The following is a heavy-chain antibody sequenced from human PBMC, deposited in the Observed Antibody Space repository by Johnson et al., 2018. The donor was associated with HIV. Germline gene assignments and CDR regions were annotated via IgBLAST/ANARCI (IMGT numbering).Heavy chain of an antibody. V-gene: IGHV3-20*04. J-gene: IGHJ3*02. CDR1: GFTFDDYG. Sequence: VQLMESGGGVVRPGGSLRLSCAVSGFTFDDYGMTWVRQAPGKGLEWVSSIDWNGGRQRYVDSVRGRFTISRDNDKNSLYMEMNNLRAEDTALSYCAKEGRDCTGGVCYSLAFDIWGHGTMVTVSS. CDR3: AKEGRDCTGGVCYSLAFDI. D-gene: IGHD2-8*02. CDR2: IDWNGGRQ.